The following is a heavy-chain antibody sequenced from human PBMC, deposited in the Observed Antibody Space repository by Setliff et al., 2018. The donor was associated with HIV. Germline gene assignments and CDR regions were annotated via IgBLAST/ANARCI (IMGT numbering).Heavy chain of an antibody. J-gene: IGHJ4*02. Sequence: GGSLRLSCAASGFTFSDHFMDWVRQAPGKGLEWVGRTRNKAYSFTTEHAASVKGRLTISRDDSKNSVYLQMNSLETEDTAVYYCAREECTSWPRVHYWGQGALVTVSS. CDR1: GFTFSDHF. CDR3: AREECTSWPRVHY. V-gene: IGHV3-72*01. CDR2: TRNKAYSFTT. D-gene: IGHD6-13*01.